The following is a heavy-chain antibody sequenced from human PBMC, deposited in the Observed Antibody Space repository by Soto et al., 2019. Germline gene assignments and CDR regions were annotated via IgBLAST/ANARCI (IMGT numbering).Heavy chain of an antibody. CDR1: GGSISSSSYY. J-gene: IGHJ4*02. CDR3: ARVRREYDNSGPVDY. Sequence: SSETLSLTCTVSGGSISSSSYYWGWIRQPPGKGLEWIGSIYYSGSTYYNPSLQSRVTMSVDRSRNQFSLKLNSVTAADTAVYYCARVRREYDNSGPVDYWGQGTLVTVSS. D-gene: IGHD3-22*01. V-gene: IGHV4-39*07. CDR2: IYYSGST.